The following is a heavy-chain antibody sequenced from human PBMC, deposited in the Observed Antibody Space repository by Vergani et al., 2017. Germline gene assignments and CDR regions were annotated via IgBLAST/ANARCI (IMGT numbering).Heavy chain of an antibody. V-gene: IGHV3-23*01. D-gene: IGHD4-17*01. CDR3: AKDLAVTSAHFDY. J-gene: IGHJ4*02. CDR1: GFTFSSYA. Sequence: EVQLLESGGGLVQPGGSLRLSCAASGFTFSSYAMSWVRQAPGKGLEWVSAISGSGGSTYCADSVKARFTISRDNSKNTLYLQMNSLRAEDTAVYYCAKDLAVTSAHFDYWGQGTLVTVSS. CDR2: ISGSGGST.